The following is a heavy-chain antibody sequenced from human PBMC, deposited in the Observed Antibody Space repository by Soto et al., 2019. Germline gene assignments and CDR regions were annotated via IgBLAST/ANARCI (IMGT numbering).Heavy chain of an antibody. D-gene: IGHD3-3*01. J-gene: IGHJ6*02. V-gene: IGHV5-51*01. CDR2: IYPGDSDT. Sequence: GASLKLSCKGSGYSFTSYWIGWVRQMPGKGLEWMGIIYPGDSDTRYSPSFQGQVTISADKSISTAYLQWSSLKASDTAMYYCARTSRITIFGVVPNGMDVWGQGTTVTVSS. CDR1: GYSFTSYW. CDR3: ARTSRITIFGVVPNGMDV.